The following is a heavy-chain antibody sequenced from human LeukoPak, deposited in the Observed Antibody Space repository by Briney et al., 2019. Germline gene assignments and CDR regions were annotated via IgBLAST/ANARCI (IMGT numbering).Heavy chain of an antibody. CDR1: GGTFSGYT. CDR3: ARVKSYYYDTSDKDAFDI. D-gene: IGHD3-22*01. CDR2: IIPNFGTP. V-gene: IGHV1-69*05. Sequence: SVKVSCKASGGTFSGYTISWVRQAPGQGLEWMGGIIPNFGTPNYAQKFQGRVTMTRDTSTSTVYMELSSLRSEDTAVYYCARVKSYYYDTSDKDAFDIWGQGTMVTVSS. J-gene: IGHJ3*02.